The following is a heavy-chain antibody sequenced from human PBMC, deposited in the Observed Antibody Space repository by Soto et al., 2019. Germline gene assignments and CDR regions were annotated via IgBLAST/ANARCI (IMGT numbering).Heavy chain of an antibody. CDR1: GYTFTGYY. CDR2: INPNSGGT. V-gene: IGHV1-2*04. CDR3: ARGPTPRDYYDSSGYIYYYGMDV. D-gene: IGHD3-22*01. J-gene: IGHJ6*02. Sequence: ASVKVSCKASGYTFTGYYMHWVRQAPGQGLEWMGWINPNSGGTNYAQKFQGWVTMTRDTSISTAYMELSRLRSDDTAVYYCARGPTPRDYYDSSGYIYYYGMDVWGQGTTVTVSS.